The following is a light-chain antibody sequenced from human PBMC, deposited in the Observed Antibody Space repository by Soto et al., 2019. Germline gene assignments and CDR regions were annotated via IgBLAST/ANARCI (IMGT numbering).Light chain of an antibody. Sequence: EIVLTQSPGTLSLSPGERATLSCRASQSVSSSYLAWYQQKPGQAPRLLIYGASSRATGIPDRLSGSGSGTDFTLTISRLEPEDFAMYYCQQDGSSPWTFGQGTKVEI. CDR2: GAS. V-gene: IGKV3-20*01. CDR3: QQDGSSPWT. CDR1: QSVSSSY. J-gene: IGKJ1*01.